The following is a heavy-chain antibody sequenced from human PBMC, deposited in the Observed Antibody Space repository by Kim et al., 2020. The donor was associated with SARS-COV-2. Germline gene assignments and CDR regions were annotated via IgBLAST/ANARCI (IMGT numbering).Heavy chain of an antibody. CDR3: ARAGSITIFGVVITGAFDI. J-gene: IGHJ3*02. D-gene: IGHD3-3*01. Sequence: KSRVTISVDKSKNQFSLKLSSVTAADTAVYYCARAGSITIFGVVITGAFDIWGQGTMVTVSS. V-gene: IGHV4-4*02.